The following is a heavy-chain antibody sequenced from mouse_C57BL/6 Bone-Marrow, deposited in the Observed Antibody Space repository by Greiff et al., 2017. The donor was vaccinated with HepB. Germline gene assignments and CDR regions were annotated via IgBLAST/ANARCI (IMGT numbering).Heavy chain of an antibody. Sequence: EVQVVESGAELVRPGASVKLSCTASGFNIKDDYMHWVKQRPEQGLEWIGWIDPENGDTEYASKFQGKATITADTSSNTAYLQLSSLTSEDTAVYYCTYYYGSSSYWGQGTLVTVSA. CDR3: TYYYGSSSY. V-gene: IGHV14-4*01. D-gene: IGHD1-1*01. CDR2: IDPENGDT. CDR1: GFNIKDDY. J-gene: IGHJ3*01.